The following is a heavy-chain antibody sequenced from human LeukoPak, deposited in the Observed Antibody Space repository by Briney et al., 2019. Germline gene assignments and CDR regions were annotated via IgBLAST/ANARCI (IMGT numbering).Heavy chain of an antibody. V-gene: IGHV3-23*01. J-gene: IGHJ4*02. D-gene: IGHD1-26*01. CDR1: GFTFSSYW. Sequence: GGSLRLSCAASGFTFSSYWMSWVRQAPGKGLEWVSTISGGGGSTYYADSVKGRFTISRDNSKNALYLQVNSLRAEDTAVYYCAKGGKWDVTPFDYWGQGTLVTVSS. CDR3: AKGGKWDVTPFDY. CDR2: ISGGGGST.